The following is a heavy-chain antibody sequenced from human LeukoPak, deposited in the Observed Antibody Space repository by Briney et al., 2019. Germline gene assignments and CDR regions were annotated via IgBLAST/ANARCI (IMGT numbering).Heavy chain of an antibody. V-gene: IGHV3-23*01. D-gene: IGHD5-12*01. Sequence: GGSLRLSCAASGFTFDSYAMTWVRQAPGKGLEWVSVIGGSNGITFYVGSVKGRFTISRDNSKDTLYLQMNSLRAEDTAVYYCARNENSGWGYFDYWGQGTLVTVSS. J-gene: IGHJ4*02. CDR1: GFTFDSYA. CDR3: ARNENSGWGYFDY. CDR2: IGGSNGIT.